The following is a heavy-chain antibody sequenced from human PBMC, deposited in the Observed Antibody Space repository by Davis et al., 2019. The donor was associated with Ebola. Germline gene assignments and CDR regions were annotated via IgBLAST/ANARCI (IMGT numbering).Heavy chain of an antibody. CDR2: IYDHST. V-gene: IGHV3-53*05. J-gene: IGHJ4*02. D-gene: IGHD6-19*01. CDR3: ATTQWLREFDN. CDR1: GFTVSSNH. Sequence: GGSLRLSCAASGFTVSSNHMSWVRQASGKGLEWVSVIYDHSTAYADSVRGRFIISRDKSNNTLYLEMNSLRVDDTAVYYCATTQWLREFDNWGQGTLATVSS.